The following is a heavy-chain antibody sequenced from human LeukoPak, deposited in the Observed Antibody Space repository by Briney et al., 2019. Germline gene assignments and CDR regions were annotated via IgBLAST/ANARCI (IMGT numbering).Heavy chain of an antibody. J-gene: IGHJ4*02. V-gene: IGHV4-39*01. CDR2: IYYSGST. CDR1: GGSISSSSYY. D-gene: IGHD1-1*01. Sequence: SETLSLTCTVSGGSISSSSYYWGWIRQPPGKGLEWFGSIYYSGSTYYNPSLKSRVAISVDTSKNQFSLKLSSVTAADTAVYYCARLYNWNAGSDYWGQGTLVTVSS. CDR3: ARLYNWNAGSDY.